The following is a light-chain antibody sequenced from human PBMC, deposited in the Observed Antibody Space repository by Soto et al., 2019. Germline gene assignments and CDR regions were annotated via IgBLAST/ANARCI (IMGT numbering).Light chain of an antibody. Sequence: IQMTQSPSSLSASVIYIVTITFRASQGISNDLAWYQQRPGKAPKRLIYPASSLQSGVPSRFSGSGSGTEFTLTICSLQPEDSATYYCLQHNSYPITFGPGTKLDIK. V-gene: IGKV1-17*01. J-gene: IGKJ3*01. CDR2: PAS. CDR1: QGISND. CDR3: LQHNSYPIT.